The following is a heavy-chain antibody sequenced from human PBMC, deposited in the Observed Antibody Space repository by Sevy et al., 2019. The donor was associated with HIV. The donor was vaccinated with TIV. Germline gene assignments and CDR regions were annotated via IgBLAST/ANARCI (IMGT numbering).Heavy chain of an antibody. Sequence: GGSLRLSCAASGFTLGDYAMSWFRQAPGKGLEWVGFIKTKTYSGTTENAASVKGRFIISRDDSKNIAYLQMNSLKTEDTAVYYCTRDLYGSGWFYFDYWGQGTLVTVSS. D-gene: IGHD6-19*01. CDR1: GFTLGDYA. CDR3: TRDLYGSGWFYFDY. CDR2: IKTKTYSGTT. V-gene: IGHV3-49*03. J-gene: IGHJ4*02.